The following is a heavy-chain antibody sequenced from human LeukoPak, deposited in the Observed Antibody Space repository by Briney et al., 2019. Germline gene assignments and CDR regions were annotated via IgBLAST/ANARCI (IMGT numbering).Heavy chain of an antibody. CDR3: ARLYGTYPGWFDP. J-gene: IGHJ5*02. CDR2: IWYDGSNK. D-gene: IGHD4-17*01. CDR1: GFTFRRYS. Sequence: GGSLTLSCAASGFTFRRYSINWVRQAPGKGLEWVAVIWYDGSNKFYADSVKGRFTISRDNSKNTLYLQMNSLRAEDTAVYYCARLYGTYPGWFDPWGQGTLVTVSS. V-gene: IGHV3-33*08.